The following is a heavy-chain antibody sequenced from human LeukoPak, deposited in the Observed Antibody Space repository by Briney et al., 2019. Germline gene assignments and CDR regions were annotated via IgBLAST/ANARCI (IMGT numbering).Heavy chain of an antibody. D-gene: IGHD3-10*01. CDR2: IYYSGST. CDR1: GGSISSSNW. Sequence: SETLSLTCAVSGGSISSSNWWSWVRQPPGKGPEWIGYIYYSGSTNYNPSLKSRVTISVDTSKNQFSLKLSSVTAADTAVYYCARDRYYGSGSYGWYFDLWGRGTLVTVSS. V-gene: IGHV4-4*02. CDR3: ARDRYYGSGSYGWYFDL. J-gene: IGHJ2*01.